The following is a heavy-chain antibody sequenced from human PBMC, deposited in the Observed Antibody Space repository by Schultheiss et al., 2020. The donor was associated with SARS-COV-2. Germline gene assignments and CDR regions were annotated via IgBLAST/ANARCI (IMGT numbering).Heavy chain of an antibody. D-gene: IGHD5-12*01. Sequence: SETLSLTCAVYGGSFSGYYWSWIRQPPGKGLEWIGYIYYSGSTNYNPSLKSRVTISVDTSKNQFSLKLSSVTAADTAVYYCARVRVVATSADAFDIWGQGTTVTVSS. CDR1: GGSFSGYY. V-gene: IGHV4-59*01. CDR2: IYYSGST. CDR3: ARVRVVATSADAFDI. J-gene: IGHJ3*02.